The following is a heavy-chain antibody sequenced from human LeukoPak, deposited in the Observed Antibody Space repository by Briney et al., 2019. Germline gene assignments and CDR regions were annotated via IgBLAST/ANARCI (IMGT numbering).Heavy chain of an antibody. CDR1: GFTFSSYA. V-gene: IGHV3-23*01. CDR2: ISGSGGST. D-gene: IGHD6-13*01. CDR3: AISSSWASLEDY. J-gene: IGHJ4*02. Sequence: GGSLRLSCAASGFTFSSYAMSWVRQAPGKGLEWVSAISGSGGSTYYADSVKGRFTISRDNSKNALYLQMNSLRAEDTAVYYCAISSSWASLEDYWGQGTLVTVSS.